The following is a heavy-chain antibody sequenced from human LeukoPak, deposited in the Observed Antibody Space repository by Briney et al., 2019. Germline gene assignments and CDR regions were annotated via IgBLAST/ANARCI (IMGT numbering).Heavy chain of an antibody. D-gene: IGHD5-18*01. J-gene: IGHJ4*02. Sequence: PSETLSLTCTVSGGSISSGGYYWSWIRQHPGKGLEWIGYIYYSGSTYYNPSLKSRVTISVDTSKNQFSLKLSSVAAADTAVYYCARGPGYNYGLDNSFDHWGQGTLVTVSS. CDR3: ARGPGYNYGLDNSFDH. V-gene: IGHV4-31*03. CDR2: IYYSGST. CDR1: GGSISSGGYY.